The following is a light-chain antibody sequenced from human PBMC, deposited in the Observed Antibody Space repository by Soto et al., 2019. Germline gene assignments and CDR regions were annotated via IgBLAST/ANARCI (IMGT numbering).Light chain of an antibody. CDR3: KQYNSYPWT. CDR2: DAY. CDR1: QSISSW. J-gene: IGKJ1*01. Sequence: DIQITQSPFTPSASVGDRVTITFRASQSISSWLAWYQQKPGKAPKLLIYDAYSLESGVQSRFSGSGSGTEFTLTIRSLQPDDFATYYCKQYNSYPWTFGQGTKVDIK. V-gene: IGKV1-5*01.